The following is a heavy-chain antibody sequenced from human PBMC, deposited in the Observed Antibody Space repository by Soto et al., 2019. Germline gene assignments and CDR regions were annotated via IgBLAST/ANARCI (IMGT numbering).Heavy chain of an antibody. CDR1: GGSFSTYY. CDR2: IYHTGGT. CDR3: ARASTVWLQSPAPLGH. D-gene: IGHD3-16*01. V-gene: IGHV4-34*01. Sequence: PSETLSLTCGISGGSFSTYYSAWIRQPPGKGLEWIGGIYHTGGTIYNPSLKSRVIISLDISKNQFSLKLASVTAADTAMYYCARASTVWLQSPAPLGHWGQGMLVNVS. J-gene: IGHJ4*02.